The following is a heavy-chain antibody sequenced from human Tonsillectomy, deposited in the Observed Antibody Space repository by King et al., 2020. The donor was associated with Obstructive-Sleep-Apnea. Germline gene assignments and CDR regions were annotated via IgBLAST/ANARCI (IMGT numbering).Heavy chain of an antibody. CDR1: GFTFSIYG. Sequence: QLVQSGGGVVQPGRSLRLSCAASGFTFSIYGMHWVRHAPGKGLQWVAAIWSDGSNKFYTDSVKGRFTVSRDNSENTLNLQRNSLRAEDTAVYYCAGEWHYYDSSGYKYRGPFDYWGQGTLVTVSS. J-gene: IGHJ4*02. CDR2: IWSDGSNK. CDR3: AGEWHYYDSSGYKYRGPFDY. V-gene: IGHV3-33*01. D-gene: IGHD3-22*01.